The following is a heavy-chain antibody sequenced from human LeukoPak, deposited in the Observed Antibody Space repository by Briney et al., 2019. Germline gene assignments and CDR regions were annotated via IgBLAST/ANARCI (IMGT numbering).Heavy chain of an antibody. CDR1: GGSIRSGAYY. Sequence: SETLSLTCIVSGGSIRSGAYYWSWIRQHPGKGLEWIGYIYDSGSTDYNPSLKSRVTISVDTSKNHFSLKLSSVTAADTAVYYCASGMYFFDYWGQGTLVTVSS. D-gene: IGHD1-26*01. V-gene: IGHV4-31*03. CDR3: ASGMYFFDY. CDR2: IYDSGST. J-gene: IGHJ4*02.